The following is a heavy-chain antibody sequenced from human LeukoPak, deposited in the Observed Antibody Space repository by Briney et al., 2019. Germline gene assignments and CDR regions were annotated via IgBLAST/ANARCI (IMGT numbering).Heavy chain of an antibody. D-gene: IGHD1-7*01. CDR3: ATSPITGTTSLVDY. CDR1: GYTFTSYG. CDR2: ISAYNGNT. V-gene: IGHV1-18*01. Sequence: ASVKVSCKASGYTFTSYGISWVRQAPGQGLEWMGWISAYNGNTNYAQKLQGRVTMTTDTSTSTAYMELSSLRSEDTAVYYCATSPITGTTSLVDYWGQGTLVTVSS. J-gene: IGHJ4*02.